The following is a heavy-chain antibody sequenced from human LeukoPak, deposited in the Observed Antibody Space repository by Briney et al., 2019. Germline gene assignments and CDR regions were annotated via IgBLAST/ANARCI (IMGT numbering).Heavy chain of an antibody. Sequence: SGPTLVKPTQTLTLTCTYSGFSLSTSGVGVGWIRQPPGKALEWLALIYWDDDKRYSPSLKSRLTITKDTSKNQVVLTMTNMDPVDTATYYCALEGMATPVLYWGQGTLVTVSS. J-gene: IGHJ4*02. CDR1: GFSLSTSGVG. V-gene: IGHV2-5*02. D-gene: IGHD5-24*01. CDR3: ALEGMATPVLY. CDR2: IYWDDDK.